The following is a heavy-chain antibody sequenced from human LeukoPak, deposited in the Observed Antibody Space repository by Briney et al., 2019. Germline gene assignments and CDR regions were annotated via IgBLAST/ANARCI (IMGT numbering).Heavy chain of an antibody. D-gene: IGHD3-22*01. CDR1: GFTFSDYW. CDR2: INHDGSGK. J-gene: IGHJ4*02. V-gene: IGHV3-7*01. CDR3: ARECLQNFYESSGYEF. Sequence: GGSLRLSCAVSGFTFSDYWMTWVRQAPGKGLEWVASINHDGSGKYYVDSVKGRFTISRDNDKNSLFLHMSSLRAEDTAVYYCARECLQNFYESSGYEFWSQGTLVTVSS.